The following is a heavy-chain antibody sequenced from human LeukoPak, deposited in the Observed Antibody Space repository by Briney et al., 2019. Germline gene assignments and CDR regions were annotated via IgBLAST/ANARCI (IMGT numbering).Heavy chain of an antibody. J-gene: IGHJ4*02. CDR1: GFTSSSYA. Sequence: PGRSLRLSCAASGFTSSSYAMHWVRQAPGKGLEWVAVISYDGSNKYYADSVKGRFTISRDNSKNTLYLQMNSLRAEDTAVYYCARDGSEYYYDSSGFDYWGQGTLVTVSS. D-gene: IGHD3-22*01. V-gene: IGHV3-30*04. CDR2: ISYDGSNK. CDR3: ARDGSEYYYDSSGFDY.